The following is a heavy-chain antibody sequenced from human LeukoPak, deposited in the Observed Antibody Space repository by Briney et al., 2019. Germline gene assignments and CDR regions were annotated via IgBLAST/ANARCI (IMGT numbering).Heavy chain of an antibody. D-gene: IGHD6-19*01. CDR1: GFTFSSYW. J-gene: IGHJ4*02. V-gene: IGHV3-7*01. CDR3: ARVYGVADFFDY. CDR2: IKQDGSEK. Sequence: PGGSLRLSCAASGFTFSSYWMSWVRQAPGRGLEWVANIKQDGSEKYYVDSVKGRFTISRDNAKNSLYLQMNSLRAEDTAVYYCARVYGVADFFDYWGQGTLVTVPS.